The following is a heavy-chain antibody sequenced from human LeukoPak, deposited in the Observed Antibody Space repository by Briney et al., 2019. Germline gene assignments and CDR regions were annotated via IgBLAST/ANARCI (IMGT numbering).Heavy chain of an antibody. Sequence: GRSLRLSCAASGFNFGSYAMHWVRQAPDKGLQWVAVIWYDGSNEYYADPVKGRFIISRDNSKSTVFLQMNSLRIEDTGVYYCARGAHYGGNSPDYWGQGTLVTVSS. CDR3: ARGAHYGGNSPDY. D-gene: IGHD4-23*01. CDR1: GFNFGSYA. J-gene: IGHJ4*02. CDR2: IWYDGSNE. V-gene: IGHV3-30*04.